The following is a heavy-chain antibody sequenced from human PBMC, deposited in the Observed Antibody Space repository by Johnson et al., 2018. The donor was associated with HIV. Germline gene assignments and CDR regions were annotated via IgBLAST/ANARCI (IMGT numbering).Heavy chain of an antibody. J-gene: IGHJ3*02. CDR1: GFTFSSYD. Sequence: VQLVESGGGLVQPGGSLRLACAASGFTFSSYDMHWVRQATGKGLEWVSAIGTAGDTYYPGSVKGRFTISRENAKNSLYLQMNSLRGGDTAVYYCAKDRAMRQWEWDAFDIWGQGTMVTVSS. V-gene: IGHV3-13*01. D-gene: IGHD1-26*01. CDR2: IGTAGDT. CDR3: AKDRAMRQWEWDAFDI.